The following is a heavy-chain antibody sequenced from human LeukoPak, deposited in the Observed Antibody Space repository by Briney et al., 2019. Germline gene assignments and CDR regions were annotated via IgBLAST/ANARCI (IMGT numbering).Heavy chain of an antibody. J-gene: IGHJ6*02. Sequence: GGGLRLSCAASGFTFSSYAMHWVRQAPGKGLEWVAVISYDGSNKYYADSVKGRFTISRDNSKNTLYLQMNRLRAEDTAVYYCARDRNYGMDVWGQGTTVTVSS. CDR2: ISYDGSNK. CDR1: GFTFSSYA. V-gene: IGHV3-30*04. CDR3: ARDRNYGMDV.